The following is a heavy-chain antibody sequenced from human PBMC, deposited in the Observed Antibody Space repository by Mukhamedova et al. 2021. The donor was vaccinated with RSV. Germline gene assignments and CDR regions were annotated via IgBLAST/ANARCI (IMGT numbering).Heavy chain of an antibody. D-gene: IGHD1-26*01. CDR3: AHRIVGAGPFDY. Sequence: EWVSSIGGTVESTYYADSVKGRFAISRDNSNYTLFLQMNNLGAEDTAVYYCAHRIVGAGPFDYWGQGTLVTVPS. J-gene: IGHJ4*02. V-gene: IGHV3-23*01. CDR2: IGGTVEST.